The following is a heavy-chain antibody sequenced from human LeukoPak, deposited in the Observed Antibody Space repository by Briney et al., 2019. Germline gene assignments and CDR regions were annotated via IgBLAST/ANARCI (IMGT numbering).Heavy chain of an antibody. CDR1: GGSIYSGGYS. J-gene: IGHJ6*03. CDR3: ARETSQKGAHYMDV. D-gene: IGHD3-16*01. V-gene: IGHV4-30-4*07. CDR2: IYYSGST. Sequence: SETLSLTCAVSGGSIYSGGYSWSWIRQPPGKGLEWIGYIYYSGSTYYSPSLKSRSTISLDTSKNQFSLKLSSVTAADTAVYYCARETSQKGAHYMDVWGKGTTVTISS.